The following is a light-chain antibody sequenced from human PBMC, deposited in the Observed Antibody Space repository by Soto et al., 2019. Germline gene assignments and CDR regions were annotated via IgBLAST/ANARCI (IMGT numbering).Light chain of an antibody. CDR2: EVS. Sequence: QSVLTQPPSLSGSPGQSVTISCTGTSSDVGSYNRVSWYQQPPGTAPKLMIYEVSNRPSGVPDRFSGSKSGNTASLTISGLQAEDEADYYCSSYTTSSTFVFGGGTKVTVL. CDR3: SSYTTSSTFV. CDR1: SSDVGSYNR. V-gene: IGLV2-18*02. J-gene: IGLJ2*01.